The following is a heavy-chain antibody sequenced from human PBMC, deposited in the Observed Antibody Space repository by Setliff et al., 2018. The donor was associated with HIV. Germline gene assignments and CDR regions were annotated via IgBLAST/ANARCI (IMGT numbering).Heavy chain of an antibody. J-gene: IGHJ6*02. D-gene: IGHD2-21*02. CDR3: ARGVAVTAIHAYYYGLDV. Sequence: SETLSLTCTVSGGSINSGSHYWSWIRQPAGKGLEWIGRFYSSRSNSYNPSLKSRVTISVDTSKNQFSLRLSSVTAADMAVYYCARGVAVTAIHAYYYGLDVWGQGTTVTVSS. CDR1: GGSINSGSHY. V-gene: IGHV4-61*02. CDR2: FYSSRSN.